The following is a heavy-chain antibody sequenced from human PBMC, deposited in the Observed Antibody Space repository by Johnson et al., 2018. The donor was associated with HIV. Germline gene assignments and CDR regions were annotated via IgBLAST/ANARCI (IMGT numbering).Heavy chain of an antibody. CDR2: ISYDGSNR. CDR3: ARAGYSYGLGAFDI. Sequence: QVQLVESGGGVVQPGRSLRLSCAASGFTFRSYAMHWVRQAPGRGLEWVAVISYDGSNRNYADSVKGRFTISRDNSKNTLYLQMNSLRAEDTAVYFCARAGYSYGLGAFDIWGQGTMVTVSS. J-gene: IGHJ3*02. D-gene: IGHD5-18*01. V-gene: IGHV3-30*04. CDR1: GFTFRSYA.